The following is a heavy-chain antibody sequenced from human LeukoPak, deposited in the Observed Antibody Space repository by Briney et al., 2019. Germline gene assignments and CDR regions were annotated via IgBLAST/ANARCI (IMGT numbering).Heavy chain of an antibody. Sequence: GGSLRLSCAASGFTFSSYAMSWVRQAPGKGLEWVSAISGSGGSTYYADSVKGRFTISRDNAKNSLYLQMNSLRDEDTAVYYCAQGGYDSQGWGQGTLVTVSS. J-gene: IGHJ4*02. D-gene: IGHD5-12*01. CDR2: ISGSGGST. CDR3: AQGGYDSQG. V-gene: IGHV3-23*01. CDR1: GFTFSSYA.